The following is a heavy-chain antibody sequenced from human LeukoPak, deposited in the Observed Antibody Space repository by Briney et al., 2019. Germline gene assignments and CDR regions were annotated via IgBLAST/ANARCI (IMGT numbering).Heavy chain of an antibody. J-gene: IGHJ4*02. CDR2: IYYSGST. CDR1: GGSISSYY. V-gene: IGHV4-59*01. D-gene: IGHD3-10*01. Sequence: SETLSLACTVSGGSISSYYWSWIRQPPGKGLEWIGYIYYSGSTNYNPSLKSRVTISVDTSKNQFSLKLSSVTAADTAVYYCAGASMVRGVDYWGQGTLVTVSS. CDR3: AGASMVRGVDY.